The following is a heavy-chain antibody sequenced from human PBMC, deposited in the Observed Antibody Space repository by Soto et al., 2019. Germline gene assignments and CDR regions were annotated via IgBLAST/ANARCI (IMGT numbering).Heavy chain of an antibody. D-gene: IGHD5-18*01. CDR3: ARGGVDTDMATDYYYYGMDV. V-gene: IGHV1-69*01. CDR1: GGTFSSYA. J-gene: IGHJ6*02. CDR2: IIPIFGTA. Sequence: QVQLVQSGAEVKKPGSSVKVSCKASGGTFSSYAISWVRQAPGQGLEWMGGIIPIFGTANYAQKFQGRVTITADESTSTAYMELSSLRSEDTAVYDCARGGVDTDMATDYYYYGMDVWGQGTTVTVSS.